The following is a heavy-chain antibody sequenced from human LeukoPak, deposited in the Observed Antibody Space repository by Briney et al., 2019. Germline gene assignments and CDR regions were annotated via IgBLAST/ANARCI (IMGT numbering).Heavy chain of an antibody. V-gene: IGHV3-9*01. CDR2: ISWNSGSI. J-gene: IGHJ4*02. D-gene: IGHD3-22*01. CDR3: ARDRGYDSSGILDY. Sequence: GGSLRLSCAASGFTFDDYAMHWVRQAPGKGLEWVSDISWNSGSIRYADSVKGRFTISRDNAKNSLYLQMNSLRAEDTALYYCARDRGYDSSGILDYWGQGTLVTVSS. CDR1: GFTFDDYA.